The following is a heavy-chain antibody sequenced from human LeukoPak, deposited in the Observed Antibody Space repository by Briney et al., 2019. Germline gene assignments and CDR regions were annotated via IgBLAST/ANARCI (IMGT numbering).Heavy chain of an antibody. D-gene: IGHD1-26*01. CDR2: ISLAGQT. V-gene: IGHV4-4*02. J-gene: IGHJ4*02. CDR3: SRESGPFCPFGY. Sequence: SGTLSLTCGVSGGAISGTNWWSWVRQPPGQGLEWIGEISLAGQTNYNPSLNGRVTMSLDKSSNQLSLHLTSVTAADTATYYCSRESGPFCPFGYWGQGTLVIVSS. CDR1: GGAISGTNW.